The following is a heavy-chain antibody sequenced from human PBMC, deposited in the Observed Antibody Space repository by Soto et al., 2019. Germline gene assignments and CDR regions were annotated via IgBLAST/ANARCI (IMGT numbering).Heavy chain of an antibody. CDR2: IYSGGST. V-gene: IGHV3-66*01. CDR3: AREGIAARTYYYYSMDV. D-gene: IGHD6-6*01. CDR1: GFTVSSNY. Sequence: EVQLVESGGGLVQPGGSLRLSCAASGFTVSSNYMSWVRQAPGKGLEWVSVIYSGGSTYYADSVKGRFTISRDNSKNTLYLQMNSLRAEDTAVYYCAREGIAARTYYYYSMDVWGKGTTVTVSS. J-gene: IGHJ6*03.